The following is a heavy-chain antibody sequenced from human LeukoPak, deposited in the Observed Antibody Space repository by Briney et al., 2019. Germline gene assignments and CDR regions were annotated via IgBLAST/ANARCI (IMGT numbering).Heavy chain of an antibody. Sequence: PGGSLRLSCAASGFTFSSFEMNWVRQPPGKGLEWIGYMHYSGSTNYNPSLKSRVTISVDTSKNQISLKLTSVTAADTAVYYCARRNGGNWFDPWGQGTLVTVSS. CDR3: ARRNGGNWFDP. J-gene: IGHJ5*02. V-gene: IGHV4-59*08. CDR2: MHYSGST. CDR1: GFTFSSFE. D-gene: IGHD3-16*01.